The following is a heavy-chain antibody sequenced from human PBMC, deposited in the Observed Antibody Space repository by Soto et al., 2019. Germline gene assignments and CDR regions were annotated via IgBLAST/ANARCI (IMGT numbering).Heavy chain of an antibody. J-gene: IGHJ4*02. Sequence: EVQLVESGGGLVQPGGSLRLSCVVSGFPFPNSWMHWVRQVPGKGLEWVSRINVDGTTTTYADSVKGRFIISRDNAKNTAFLQMNSLGAEDTAMYFCVVNLMTTVPTGDYWGQGTLVTVSS. CDR3: VVNLMTTVPTGDY. V-gene: IGHV3-74*01. CDR2: INVDGTTT. CDR1: GFPFPNSW. D-gene: IGHD4-4*01.